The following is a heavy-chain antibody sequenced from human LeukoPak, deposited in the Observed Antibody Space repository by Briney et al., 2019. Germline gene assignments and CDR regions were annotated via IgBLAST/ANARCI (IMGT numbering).Heavy chain of an antibody. CDR1: GGSISSSSYY. V-gene: IGHV4-39*01. CDR2: IYYSGST. Sequence: PSETLSLTCTVSGGSISSSSYYWGWIRQPPGKGLEWIVSIYYSGSTYYNPSLKSRVTISVDTSKNQFSPKLSSVTAADTAVYYCARQLGIMITFGGVIVTGDAFDIWGQGTMVTVSS. CDR3: ARQLGIMITFGGVIVTGDAFDI. J-gene: IGHJ3*02. D-gene: IGHD3-16*02.